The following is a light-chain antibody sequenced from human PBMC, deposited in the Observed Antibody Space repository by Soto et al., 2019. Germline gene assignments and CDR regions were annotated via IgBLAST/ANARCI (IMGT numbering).Light chain of an antibody. J-gene: IGKJ3*01. CDR2: GAS. V-gene: IGKV3-20*01. Sequence: TVLPHSPGTRSLSPGERDTLACRASQSVSSSYLAWYQQKPGQAPRPLIYGASSRATGIPDRFSGSGSRTDFTLTISRLEPEDFAVYYCQQYGSSRFTFGPGTKVDIK. CDR3: QQYGSSRFT. CDR1: QSVSSSY.